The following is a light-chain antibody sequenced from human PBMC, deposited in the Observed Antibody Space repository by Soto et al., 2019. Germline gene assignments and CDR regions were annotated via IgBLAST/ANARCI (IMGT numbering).Light chain of an antibody. CDR2: AAS. CDR3: QQRSNWPPLT. CDR1: PSVSSY. Sequence: EIVLTQSPATLSLSPGERATLSCRASPSVSSYLAWYQQKPGQAPRLLIYAASTRATGIPARFSGSGSGTDFTLTISSLEHEDFAVYYCQQRSNWPPLTFGGGTKVEIK. V-gene: IGKV3-11*01. J-gene: IGKJ4*01.